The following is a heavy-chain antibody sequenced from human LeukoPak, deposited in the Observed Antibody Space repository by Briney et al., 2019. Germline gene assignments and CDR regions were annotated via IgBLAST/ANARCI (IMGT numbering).Heavy chain of an antibody. CDR2: ISYDGSNK. CDR3: ARDPGKGELRRDAFDI. D-gene: IGHD1-26*01. Sequence: GGSLRLSCAASGFTFSSYAMHWVRQAPGKGLEWVAVISYDGSNKYYADSVKGRFTISRDNSKNTLYLQMNSLRAEDTAVYYCARDPGKGELRRDAFDIWGQGTMVTVSS. CDR1: GFTFSSYA. V-gene: IGHV3-30*04. J-gene: IGHJ3*02.